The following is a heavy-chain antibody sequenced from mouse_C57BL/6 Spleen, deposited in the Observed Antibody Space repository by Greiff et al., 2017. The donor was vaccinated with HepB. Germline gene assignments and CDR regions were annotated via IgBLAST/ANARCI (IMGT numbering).Heavy chain of an antibody. CDR2: IDPEDGET. J-gene: IGHJ3*01. Sequence: VKLKVSGAELVKPGASVKLSCTASGFNIKDYYMHWVKQRTEQGLEWIGRIDPEDGETKYAPKFQGKATITADTSSNTAYLQLSSLTSEDTAVYYCALYYDSSWFAYWGQGTLVTVSA. V-gene: IGHV14-2*01. D-gene: IGHD1-1*01. CDR3: ALYYDSSWFAY. CDR1: GFNIKDYY.